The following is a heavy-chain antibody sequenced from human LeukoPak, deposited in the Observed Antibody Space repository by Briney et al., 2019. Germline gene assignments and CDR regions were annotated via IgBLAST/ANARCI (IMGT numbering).Heavy chain of an antibody. D-gene: IGHD2-15*01. V-gene: IGHV1-69*05. CDR1: GGTFSSYA. CDR3: YCSDGSCYGFDP. J-gene: IGHJ5*02. CDR2: IIPIFGTA. Sequence: ASVKVSCKASGGTFSSYAISWVRQAPGQGLEWMGGIIPIFGTANYAQKFQGRVTITTDESTSTAYMELSSLRSEDTAVYYCYCSDGSCYGFDPWGQGTLVTVSS.